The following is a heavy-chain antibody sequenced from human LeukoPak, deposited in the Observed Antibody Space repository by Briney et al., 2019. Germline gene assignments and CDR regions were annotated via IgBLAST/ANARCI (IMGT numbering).Heavy chain of an antibody. D-gene: IGHD3-10*01. CDR1: GYTFSYYW. CDR3: ARDVAGAGSY. Sequence: GGSLRLSCAASGYTFSYYWMHWFRQVPGKGLVWVSRIDTDGRTTTYADSVKGRFTISRDNVQNTLYLQMNSLRAEDTAVYYCARDVAGAGSYWGQGIMVTVSS. J-gene: IGHJ4*02. CDR2: IDTDGRTT. V-gene: IGHV3-74*01.